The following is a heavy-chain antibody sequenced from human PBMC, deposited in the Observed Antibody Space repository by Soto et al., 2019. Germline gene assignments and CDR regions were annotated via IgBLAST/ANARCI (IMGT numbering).Heavy chain of an antibody. CDR2: ISSSSSYI. V-gene: IGHV3-21*01. CDR3: ARGLVKMYGSGFDY. Sequence: GGSLRLSCAASGFTFSSYSMNWVRQAPGKGLEWVSSISSSSSYIYYADSVKGRFTISRDNAKNSLYLQMNSLRAEDTAVYYCARGLVKMYGSGFDYWGQGTLVTVSS. CDR1: GFTFSSYS. D-gene: IGHD3-10*01. J-gene: IGHJ4*02.